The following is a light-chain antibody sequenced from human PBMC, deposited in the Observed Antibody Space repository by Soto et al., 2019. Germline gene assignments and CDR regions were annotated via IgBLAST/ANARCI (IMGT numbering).Light chain of an antibody. J-gene: IGLJ2*01. CDR2: DVR. CDR1: SGDVSSYNY. V-gene: IGLV2-14*01. CDR3: SSYTSSSTVI. Sequence: QSALTQPASVSGSPGQSITISCTGTSGDVSSYNYISWYQQHPGKAPKFIIYDVRNRPSGVSNRFSGSRSGNTASLTISGLQAEDDADYYCSSYTSSSTVIFGGGTQLTVL.